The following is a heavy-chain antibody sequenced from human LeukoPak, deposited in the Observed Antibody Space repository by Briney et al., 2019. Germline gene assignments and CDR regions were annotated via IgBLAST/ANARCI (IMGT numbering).Heavy chain of an antibody. V-gene: IGHV3-23*01. Sequence: PGGSLRLSCAASGFTFSSYAMSWVRQAPGKGLEWVSAISGSSGSTYYADSVKGRFTISRDNSKNTLYLQMNSLRAEDTAVYYCAKDYDILTGSEYWGQGILVTVSS. CDR3: AKDYDILTGSEY. D-gene: IGHD3-9*01. CDR1: GFTFSSYA. CDR2: ISGSSGST. J-gene: IGHJ4*02.